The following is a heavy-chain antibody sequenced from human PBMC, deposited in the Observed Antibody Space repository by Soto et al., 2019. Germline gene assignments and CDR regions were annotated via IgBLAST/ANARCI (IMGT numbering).Heavy chain of an antibody. D-gene: IGHD3-22*01. CDR2: ISYDGSNK. V-gene: IGHV3-30-3*01. Sequence: GGSLRLSCAASGFTFSSYAMHWVRQAPGKGLEWVAVISYDGSNKYYADSVKGRFTISRDNSKNTLYLQMNSLRAEDTAVYYCARDMPGYYYRGAFDIWGQGTMVTVSS. CDR1: GFTFSSYA. J-gene: IGHJ3*02. CDR3: ARDMPGYYYRGAFDI.